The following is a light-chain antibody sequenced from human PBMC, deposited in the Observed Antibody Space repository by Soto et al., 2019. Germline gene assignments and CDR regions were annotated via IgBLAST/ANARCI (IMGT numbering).Light chain of an antibody. CDR3: QQSYSTTWT. CDR2: AAS. J-gene: IGKJ1*01. V-gene: IGKV1-39*01. CDR1: QGISTY. Sequence: IQMTQSPSSLSAFAGDRVPITCRASQGISTYLNWYLQKPGKAPKLLIYAASSLQSGVPSRFSGSGSETDFTLTISSLQPEDFATYSCQQSYSTTWTFGQGTKVDI.